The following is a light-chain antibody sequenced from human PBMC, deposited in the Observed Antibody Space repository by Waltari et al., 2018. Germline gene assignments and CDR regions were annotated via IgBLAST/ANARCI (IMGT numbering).Light chain of an antibody. CDR2: VSSDGSH. V-gene: IGLV4-69*01. J-gene: IGLJ3*02. Sequence: QQPEDGPRYLMKVSSDGSHSKGDEIPDRFSGSSSGAERYLTSSSRRSEDEADYYCQTGGHGTWVFGGGTKLTVL. CDR3: QTGGHGTWV.